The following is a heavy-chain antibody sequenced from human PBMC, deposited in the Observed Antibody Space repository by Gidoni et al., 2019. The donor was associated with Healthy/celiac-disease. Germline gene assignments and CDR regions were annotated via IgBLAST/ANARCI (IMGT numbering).Heavy chain of an antibody. CDR2: ISSSSSTI. CDR1: GFPFSSYS. J-gene: IGHJ4*02. CDR3: ARESGYDYVWGSYLDY. Sequence: EVQLVESGGGLVQPGGSLRLSCPASGFPFSSYSMNGVRQAPGKGLEWVSYISSSSSTIDYADSVKGRFTISRDNAKNSLYLQMNSLRDEDTAVYYCARESGYDYVWGSYLDYWGQGTLVTVSS. V-gene: IGHV3-48*02. D-gene: IGHD3-16*02.